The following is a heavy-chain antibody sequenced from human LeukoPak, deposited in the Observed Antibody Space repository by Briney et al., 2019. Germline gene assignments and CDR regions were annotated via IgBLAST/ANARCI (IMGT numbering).Heavy chain of an antibody. CDR1: GFTFSSHA. CDR3: AKDYYDSSIFSAPHLFAC. Sequence: GGSLRLSCAASGFTFSSHAMTWVRQASGKGLEWVSSIRGSGGNTYYADSVKGRFTISRDNFQNTLYLQMNSLRAEDTAVYYCAKDYYDSSIFSAPHLFACWGQGTLVTVSS. CDR2: IRGSGGNT. V-gene: IGHV3-23*01. J-gene: IGHJ4*02. D-gene: IGHD3-22*01.